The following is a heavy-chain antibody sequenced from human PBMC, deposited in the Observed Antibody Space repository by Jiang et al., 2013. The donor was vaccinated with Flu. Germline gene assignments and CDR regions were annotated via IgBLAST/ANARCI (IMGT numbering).Heavy chain of an antibody. J-gene: IGHJ6*02. CDR2: ISRSSSSI. D-gene: IGHD2-2*01. Sequence: YISRSSSSIYYAESVKGRFTISRDNARNSLFLQMNSLRAEDTAVYYCARDQGVVVGGAGSTHYFGMDVWGQGTTVTVSS. CDR3: ARDQGVVVGGAGSTHYFGMDV. V-gene: IGHV3-48*01.